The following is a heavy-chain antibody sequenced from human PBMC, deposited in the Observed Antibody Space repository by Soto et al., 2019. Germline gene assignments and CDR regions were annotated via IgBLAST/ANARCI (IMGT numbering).Heavy chain of an antibody. CDR3: AKDTDVVGAAYKFDY. D-gene: IGHD1-26*01. CDR1: GFSFSSYG. CDR2: ISYDGGNK. V-gene: IGHV3-30*18. Sequence: PGGSLRLSCVASGFSFSSYGMHWVRQAPGKGLEWVAVISYDGGNKYYADSVKGRFTISRDNSKNTLDLQMNSLRGEDTAVYYCAKDTDVVGAAYKFDYWGQGNLVTVSS. J-gene: IGHJ4*02.